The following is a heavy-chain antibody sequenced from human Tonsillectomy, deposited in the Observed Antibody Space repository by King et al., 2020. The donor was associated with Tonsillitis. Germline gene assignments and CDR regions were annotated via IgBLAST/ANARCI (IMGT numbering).Heavy chain of an antibody. CDR3: ARWAEYYYFHYMDV. Sequence: VQLVQSGGEVKMPGASVKVSCKASGYTLTTYGITWVRQAPGQGLEWMGWISSYNADTKFAQKFQGRVTMTTDTSSITAHMELRSLRSDDTAVYYCARWAEYYYFHYMDVWGKGTTVTVSS. CDR2: ISSYNADT. CDR1: GYTLTTYG. J-gene: IGHJ6*03. V-gene: IGHV1-18*01.